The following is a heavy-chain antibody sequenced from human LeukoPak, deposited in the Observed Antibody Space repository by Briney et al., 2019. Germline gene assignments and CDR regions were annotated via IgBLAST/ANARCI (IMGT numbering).Heavy chain of an antibody. CDR2: IKQDGSER. J-gene: IGHJ4*02. CDR3: ARAGSHWHYVY. CDR1: GFTFSGFS. V-gene: IGHV3-7*01. Sequence: GGSLRLSCAASGFTFSGFSMSWVRQSPTKGLEWVANIKQDGSERYYVDSVKGRFTISRDNAKNSLSLQMNNVRVEDTAVYYCARAGSHWHYVYWGQGTVVTVSS. D-gene: IGHD3-10*01.